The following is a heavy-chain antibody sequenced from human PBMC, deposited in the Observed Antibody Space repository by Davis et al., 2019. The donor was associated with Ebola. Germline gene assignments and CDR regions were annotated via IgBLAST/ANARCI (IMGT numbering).Heavy chain of an antibody. CDR3: ARDGGYDFWSGYLNWFDP. J-gene: IGHJ5*02. CDR2: ISYDGSNK. D-gene: IGHD3-3*01. V-gene: IGHV3-30-3*01. Sequence: PGGSLRLSCAASGFTFSSYAMHWVRQAPGKGLEWVAVISYDGSNKYYADSVKGRFTISRDNSKNTLYLQMNSLRAEDTAVYYCARDGGYDFWSGYLNWFDPWGQGTLVTVSS. CDR1: GFTFSSYA.